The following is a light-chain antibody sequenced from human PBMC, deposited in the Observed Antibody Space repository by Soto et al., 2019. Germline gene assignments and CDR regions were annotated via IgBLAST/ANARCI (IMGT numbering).Light chain of an antibody. Sequence: QSVLTQPASVSGSPGQSITISCTGTGSDVGGYNYVSWYQQHPGKAPKLMIYDVSNRPSGVSNRFSGSKSGNTASLTISGLQAVDEADYYCSSYTSSSTLVFGTGTKVTVL. V-gene: IGLV2-14*01. CDR3: SSYTSSSTLV. J-gene: IGLJ1*01. CDR1: GSDVGGYNY. CDR2: DVS.